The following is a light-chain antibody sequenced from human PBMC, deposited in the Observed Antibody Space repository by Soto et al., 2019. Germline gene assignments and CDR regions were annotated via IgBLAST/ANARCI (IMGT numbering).Light chain of an antibody. J-gene: IGKJ1*01. CDR3: QQYVYWPRT. Sequence: VMTQSPVILSLSLGATATPFCKASQGVSTSFTWYQPRSAQPPRPLIFGVSSRSAGAPAWFVGSRSGIALTLTISSLQSQETAGYYCQQYVYWPRTVGQETKLDVK. CDR1: QGVSTS. V-gene: IGKV3-15*01. CDR2: GVS.